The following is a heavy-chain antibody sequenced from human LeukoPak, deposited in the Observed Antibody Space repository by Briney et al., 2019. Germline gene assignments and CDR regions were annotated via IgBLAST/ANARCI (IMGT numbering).Heavy chain of an antibody. Sequence: SETLSLTCAVYGGSFSGYYWSWIRQPPGKGLEWIGEINHSGSTNYNPSLKSRVTISVDTSKNQFSLKLSSVTAADTAVYYCATSGWSSFDYLGQGTLVTVSS. V-gene: IGHV4-34*01. CDR3: ATSGWSSFDY. CDR1: GGSFSGYY. CDR2: INHSGST. D-gene: IGHD6-19*01. J-gene: IGHJ4*02.